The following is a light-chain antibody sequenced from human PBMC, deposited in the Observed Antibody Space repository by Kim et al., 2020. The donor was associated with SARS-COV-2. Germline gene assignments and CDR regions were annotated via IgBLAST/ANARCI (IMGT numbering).Light chain of an antibody. CDR1: QSVSSN. CDR3: LQYDNWPPWT. J-gene: IGKJ1*01. Sequence: EIVMTQSPATRSVSPGERATLSCRASQSVSSNLAWYHQKPGQAPRLLIYGASTRATGIPARFSGSGSGTEFTLTISSLQSEDFAVYYCLQYDNWPPWTFGQGTKVDIK. V-gene: IGKV3-15*01. CDR2: GAS.